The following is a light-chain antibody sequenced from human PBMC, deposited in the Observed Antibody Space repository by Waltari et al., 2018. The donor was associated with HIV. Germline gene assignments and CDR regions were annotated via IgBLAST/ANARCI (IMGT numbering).Light chain of an antibody. CDR3: QQSETYPIT. CDR2: GAS. Sequence: IQLTQSPFFLSASLGDRVTITCRANVAISNYFVWYQQKPGTAPKLLIYGASTLQRGGPSRFSGSGSGTDFILTISSLQPEDFATYYCQQSETYPITFGQGTRLDIK. V-gene: IGKV1-9*01. J-gene: IGKJ5*01. CDR1: VAISNY.